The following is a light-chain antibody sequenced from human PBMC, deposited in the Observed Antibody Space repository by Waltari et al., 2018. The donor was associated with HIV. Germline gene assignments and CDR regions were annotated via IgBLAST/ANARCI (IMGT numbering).Light chain of an antibody. CDR3: NSRDSSDNHV. J-gene: IGLJ3*02. CDR2: GKN. V-gene: IGLV3-19*01. CDR1: RLRNYY. Sequence: SSDLSQDPAVSVALGQTVRITCQGDRLRNYYASWYQQMPGQAPILVIFGKNKRPSGIPDRFSGSNSGNTASLTITGAQAEDEADYYCNSRDSSDNHVFGGGTKVTV.